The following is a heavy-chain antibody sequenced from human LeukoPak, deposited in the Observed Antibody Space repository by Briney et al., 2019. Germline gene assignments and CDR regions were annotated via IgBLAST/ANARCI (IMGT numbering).Heavy chain of an antibody. CDR2: IGKAGNED. V-gene: IGHV3-7*03. J-gene: IGHJ4*02. CDR1: GFSFSTYW. Sequence: GGSLRLSCTASGFSFSTYWMTWVRQAPGKGLEWVANIGKAGNEDYYVDSVKGRFTISRDNAKNSLFLQMNSLRAEDTAVYYCAKGAITYYDILTGYYIDYWGQGTLVTVSS. CDR3: AKGAITYYDILTGYYIDY. D-gene: IGHD3-9*01.